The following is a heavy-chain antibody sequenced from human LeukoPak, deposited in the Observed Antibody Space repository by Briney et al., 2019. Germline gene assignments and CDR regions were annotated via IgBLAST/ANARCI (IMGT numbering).Heavy chain of an antibody. V-gene: IGHV4-34*01. Sequence: SETLSLTCAVYGGSFSGYYWSWIRQPPGKGLEWIGEINHSGSTNYNPSLRSRVTISVNTSKNQFSLELSSVTAADTAVYYCARVGATRYYYYMDVWGKGTTVTVSS. J-gene: IGHJ6*03. CDR1: GGSFSGYY. CDR3: ARVGATRYYYYMDV. CDR2: INHSGST. D-gene: IGHD5-12*01.